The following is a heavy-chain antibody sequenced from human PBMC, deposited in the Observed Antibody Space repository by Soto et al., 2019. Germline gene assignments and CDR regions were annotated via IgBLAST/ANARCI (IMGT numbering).Heavy chain of an antibody. J-gene: IGHJ2*01. CDR1: GFTFSSYG. Sequence: QVQLVESGGGVVQPGRSLRLSCAASGFTFSSYGMHWVRQAPGKGLEWVAVISYDGSNKYYADSVKGRFTISRDNSKNTCIRKRKSLGAEERAGFYCAKAAGNWGWGSFDLGGRGPLFTVS. CDR3: AKAAGNWGWGSFDL. D-gene: IGHD7-27*01. V-gene: IGHV3-30*18. CDR2: ISYDGSNK.